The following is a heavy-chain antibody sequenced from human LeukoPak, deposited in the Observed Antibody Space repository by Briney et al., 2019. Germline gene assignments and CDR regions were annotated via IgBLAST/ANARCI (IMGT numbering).Heavy chain of an antibody. V-gene: IGHV3-43*02. CDR1: GFTFDDYA. CDR3: ARDFYGVGGPEGYYFDY. Sequence: AGGSLRLSCAASGFTFDDYAMHWVRQAPGKGLEWVSLISGDGGSTYYADSVKGRFTISRDNSKNTLYLQMNSLRAEDTAMYYCARDFYGVGGPEGYYFDYWGQGTLVTVSS. J-gene: IGHJ4*02. CDR2: ISGDGGST. D-gene: IGHD4-17*01.